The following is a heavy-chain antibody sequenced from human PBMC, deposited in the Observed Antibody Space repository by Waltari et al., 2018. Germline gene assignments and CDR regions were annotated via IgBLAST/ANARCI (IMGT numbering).Heavy chain of an antibody. CDR3: ARLVADSYYYYYMDV. J-gene: IGHJ6*03. V-gene: IGHV4-39*07. Sequence: QLQLQESGPGLVKPSETLSITCTVSGGSISSSSYYWGWIRQPPGKGLEWIGSIYYSGSTYYNPSLKSRVTISVDTSKNQFSLKLSSVTAADTAVYYCARLVADSYYYYYMDVWGKGTTVTVSS. CDR2: IYYSGST. CDR1: GGSISSSSYY. D-gene: IGHD5-12*01.